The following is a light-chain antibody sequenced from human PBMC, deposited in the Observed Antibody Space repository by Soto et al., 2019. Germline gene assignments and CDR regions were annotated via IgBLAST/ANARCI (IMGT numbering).Light chain of an antibody. V-gene: IGLV2-8*01. J-gene: IGLJ1*01. Sequence: QSVLTQPPSASGFPGHSVTISCTGTSSDVGGYNYVSWYQHHPGKAPKLIIHEVNVRPSGVPNRFSGSKSGNTASLTVSGLQADDEADYYCSSYAGSYNYVFGTGTKVTVL. CDR1: SSDVGGYNY. CDR2: EVN. CDR3: SSYAGSYNYV.